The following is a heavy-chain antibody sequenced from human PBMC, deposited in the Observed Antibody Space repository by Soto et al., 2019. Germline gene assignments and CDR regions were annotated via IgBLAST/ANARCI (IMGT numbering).Heavy chain of an antibody. J-gene: IGHJ6*03. Sequence: ETLSLTCTVSGGSISSYYWSWIRQPPGKGLEWIGYIYYSGSTNYNPSLKSRVTISVDTSKNQFSLKLSSVTAADTAVYYCARRRGAARNYYYYYYMDVWGKGTTVTVSS. CDR1: GGSISSYY. CDR3: ARRRGAARNYYYYYYMDV. CDR2: IYYSGST. D-gene: IGHD6-6*01. V-gene: IGHV4-59*08.